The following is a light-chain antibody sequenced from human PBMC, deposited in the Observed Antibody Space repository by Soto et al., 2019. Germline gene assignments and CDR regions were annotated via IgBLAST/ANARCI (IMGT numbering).Light chain of an antibody. CDR1: RSFASSY. V-gene: IGKV3-20*01. Sequence: ELVLTQSPATLSLSPGERATLSCRASRSFASSYLAWYQHKPGQAPRLLIYAASSRATGIPDRFIGSASGTDFTLTISRLEPDDSAVYYCHHYDSSPPYTCGQGTKVDI. CDR2: AAS. CDR3: HHYDSSPPYT. J-gene: IGKJ2*01.